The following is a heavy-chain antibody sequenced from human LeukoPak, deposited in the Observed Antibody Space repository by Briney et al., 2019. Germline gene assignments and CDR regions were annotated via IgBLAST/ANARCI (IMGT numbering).Heavy chain of an antibody. CDR1: GFTFRKYW. Sequence: PRGSLRLSCAPSGFTFRKYWMLSVRQAPGKGLESVSRINTDGTVTTYANDVKGRFTVSRDNADNTMFLQMNSVRAEDTAVYYCANKQWLAPPPDYWGQGTPVTVSS. CDR2: INTDGTVT. J-gene: IGHJ4*02. V-gene: IGHV3-74*01. D-gene: IGHD6-19*01. CDR3: ANKQWLAPPPDY.